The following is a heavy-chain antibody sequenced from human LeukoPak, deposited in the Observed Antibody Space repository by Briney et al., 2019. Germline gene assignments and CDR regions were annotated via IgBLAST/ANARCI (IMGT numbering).Heavy chain of an antibody. CDR2: ISSSSSYV. Sequence: WGSLRLSCAASGFTFSSYSMNWVRQAPGKGLEWVSSISSSSSYVYYADSVKGRFTISRDNAKNSLYLQMNSLRAEDTAVHYCARDLRRYFDYWGQGTLVTVSS. V-gene: IGHV3-21*01. CDR3: ARDLRRYFDY. CDR1: GFTFSSYS. J-gene: IGHJ4*02.